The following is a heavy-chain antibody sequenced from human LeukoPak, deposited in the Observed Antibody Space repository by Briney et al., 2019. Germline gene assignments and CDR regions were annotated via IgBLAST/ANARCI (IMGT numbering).Heavy chain of an antibody. CDR2: IIPIFGTA. CDR3: AGFPNAGNIAAAGTYYYYMDV. V-gene: IGHV1-69*06. D-gene: IGHD6-13*01. J-gene: IGHJ6*03. Sequence: SVKVSCKASGGTFSSYAISWVRQAPGQGLEWMGGIIPIFGTANYAQKFQGRVTITADKSTSTAYMELSSLRSEDTAVYYCAGFPNAGNIAAAGTYYYYMDVWGKGTTVTVSS. CDR1: GGTFSSYA.